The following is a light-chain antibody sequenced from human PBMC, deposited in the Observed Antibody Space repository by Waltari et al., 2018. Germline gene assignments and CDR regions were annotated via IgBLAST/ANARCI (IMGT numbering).Light chain of an antibody. V-gene: IGKV3-20*01. J-gene: IGKJ5*01. Sequence: IVLTQSPGTLSLSPGEIDTLSCRASQCVSSRYLAWYPQKPGQAPRVVIYSASGRATGIPDRFSGSGSGTDFTLTISRLEPEDFAMYYCQEFGSSPTVTFGQGTRLEIK. CDR3: QEFGSSPTVT. CDR2: SAS. CDR1: QCVSSRY.